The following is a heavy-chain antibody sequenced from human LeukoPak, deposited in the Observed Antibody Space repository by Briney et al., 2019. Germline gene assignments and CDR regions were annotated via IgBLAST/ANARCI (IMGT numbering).Heavy chain of an antibody. V-gene: IGHV5-51*01. J-gene: IGHJ5*02. Sequence: GESLKISCQGFGYSITSYWIGCVRQMPGKGMEWMAVIYPGDSRVRYNPSFQGQITISVDKSINTAYLQWVSLRASDSAMYYCACRDLTSTWSFPWGQGTLVTVSS. D-gene: IGHD6-13*01. CDR3: ACRDLTSTWSFP. CDR1: GYSITSYW. CDR2: IYPGDSRV.